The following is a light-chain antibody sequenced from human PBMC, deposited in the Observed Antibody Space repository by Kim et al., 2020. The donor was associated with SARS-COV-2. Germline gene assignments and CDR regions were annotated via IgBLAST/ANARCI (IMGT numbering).Light chain of an antibody. CDR1: QSVCSSY. J-gene: IGKJ2*01. CDR3: QQYGSSHMYT. V-gene: IGKV3-20*01. CDR2: GPS. Sequence: SPGERATPSCSASQSVCSSYLAWYQQKPGQAPRLLIYGPSSRATGIPDRFSGSGSGTDFTLTISRLEPEDFAVYYCQQYGSSHMYTFGQGTKLEI.